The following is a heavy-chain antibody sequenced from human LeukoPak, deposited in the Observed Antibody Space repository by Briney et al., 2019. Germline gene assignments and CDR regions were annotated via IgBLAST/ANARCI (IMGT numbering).Heavy chain of an antibody. CDR1: XGSFSGYY. J-gene: IGHJ4*02. CDR3: TRATTRWLAKYYFDY. D-gene: IGHD6-19*01. CDR2: INHSGST. Sequence: SETLSLXXXXXXGSFSGYYWSWIRQPPGKGLEWIGEINHSGSTNYNPSLKGRVTISVDTSKNQFSLKLSSVTAADTAVYYCTRATTRWLAKYYFDYWGQGTLVTVSS. V-gene: IGHV4-34*01.